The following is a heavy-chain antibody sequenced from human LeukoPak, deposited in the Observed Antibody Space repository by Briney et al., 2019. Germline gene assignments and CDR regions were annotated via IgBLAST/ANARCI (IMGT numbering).Heavy chain of an antibody. V-gene: IGHV3-23*01. CDR3: AKTSRGNSGYDSPFDY. J-gene: IGHJ4*02. CDR2: VRGSGSDT. Sequence: GGSLRLSCAASGFTFSSYAMNWVRQAPGKGLEWVSAVRGSGSDTYYADSVKGRFTISRDNSKNTLYLQMNSLRAEDTAIYYCAKTSRGNSGYDSPFDYWGQGSLVTVSS. CDR1: GFTFSSYA. D-gene: IGHD5-12*01.